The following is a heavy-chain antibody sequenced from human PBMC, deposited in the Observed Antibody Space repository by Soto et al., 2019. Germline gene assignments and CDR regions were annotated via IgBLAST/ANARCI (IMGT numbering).Heavy chain of an antibody. V-gene: IGHV3-30-3*01. CDR3: ARGRFYALDV. J-gene: IGHJ6*02. Sequence: GGSLRLSCAASGFTFSSYLMHWVRQAPGMGLEWVADISYDGSNKFYADSVKGRFTISRDNSKNTVYVEMNSLRAEDTAVYYCARGRFYALDVWGQGSTVTVSS. CDR1: GFTFSSYL. D-gene: IGHD3-3*01. CDR2: ISYDGSNK.